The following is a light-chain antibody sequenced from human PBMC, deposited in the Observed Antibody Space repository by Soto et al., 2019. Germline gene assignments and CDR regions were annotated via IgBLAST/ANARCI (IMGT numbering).Light chain of an antibody. V-gene: IGLV2-14*01. CDR3: ASYTSSSTSVI. CDR2: EVS. J-gene: IGLJ2*01. Sequence: QSALTQPVSVSGSPGQSITISCTGTSSDVGGYKYVSWYQQHPDKAPKLIIFEVSNRPSGISSRFSGSKSGNTASLTISGLRAEDEADYYCASYTSSSTSVIFGRGTKLTVL. CDR1: SSDVGGYKY.